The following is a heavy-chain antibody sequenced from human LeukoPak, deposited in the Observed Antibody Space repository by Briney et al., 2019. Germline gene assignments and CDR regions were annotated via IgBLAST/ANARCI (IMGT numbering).Heavy chain of an antibody. D-gene: IGHD5/OR15-5a*01. V-gene: IGHV3-74*03. CDR2: VNNDGSST. CDR3: AKGGLRVTDY. Sequence: QPGGSLRLSCAASGFIFSNYWMHWVRQAPGKGLVWVSRVNNDGSSTTYADSVKGRFTISRDNAKNTLYLQKNSLRAEDTAVYYCAKGGLRVTDYWGQGTLVTVSS. J-gene: IGHJ4*02. CDR1: GFIFSNYW.